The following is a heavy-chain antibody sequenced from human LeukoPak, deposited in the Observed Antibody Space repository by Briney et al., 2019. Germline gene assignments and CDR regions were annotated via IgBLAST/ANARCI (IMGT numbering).Heavy chain of an antibody. V-gene: IGHV3-30*02. CDR3: AKDRRIAAAGTLAY. J-gene: IGHJ4*02. CDR1: GFTFSSYG. CDR2: IRHDGSNK. Sequence: PGGSLRLSCAASGFTFSSYGMHWVRQAPGKGLEWVAFIRHDGSNKYYADSVKGRFTISRDNSKNTLYLQMNSLRAEDTAVYYCAKDRRIAAAGTLAYWGQGTLVTVSS. D-gene: IGHD6-13*01.